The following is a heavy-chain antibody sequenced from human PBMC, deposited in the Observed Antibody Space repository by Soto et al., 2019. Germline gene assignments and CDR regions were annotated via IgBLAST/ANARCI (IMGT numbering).Heavy chain of an antibody. CDR2: IYYSGSN. CDR3: ARERNDCSSVAGWFDP. V-gene: IGHV4-31*03. Sequence: QVQLQESGPGLVKPSQTLSLTCTVSGGSISSGRYYWSWIRQHPGKVLEWIGYIYYSGSNYYNPSLKSRGTSSTATSKSQFALRLSSVTAAETAVYYCARERNDCSSVAGWFDPWGQGILVTVSS. CDR1: GGSISSGRYY. D-gene: IGHD3-3*01. J-gene: IGHJ5*02.